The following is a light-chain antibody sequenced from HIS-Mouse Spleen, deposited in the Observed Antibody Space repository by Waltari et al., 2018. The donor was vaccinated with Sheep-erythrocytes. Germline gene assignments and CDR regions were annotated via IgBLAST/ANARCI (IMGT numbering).Light chain of an antibody. CDR2: DGS. V-gene: IGLV2-11*01. CDR1: SRDVGGYNY. Sequence: QSALTQPRSVSGSPGQSVTISCTGTSRDVGGYNYVSWYQQHPGKAPKLMIYDGSKRPSGVPDRFSGSKSGNTASLTISGLQAEDEADYYCCSYAGSYNHVFATGTKVTVL. J-gene: IGLJ1*01. CDR3: CSYAGSYNHV.